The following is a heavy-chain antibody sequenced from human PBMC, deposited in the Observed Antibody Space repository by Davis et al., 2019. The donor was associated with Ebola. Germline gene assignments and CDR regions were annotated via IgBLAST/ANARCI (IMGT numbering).Heavy chain of an antibody. D-gene: IGHD4-17*01. CDR1: GGSISSYY. CDR3: ARMPTVTADHWYFDL. V-gene: IGHV4-59*12. J-gene: IGHJ2*01. Sequence: SETLSLTCTVSGGSISSYYWSWIRQPPGKGLEWIGYIYYSGITYYNPSLKSRVTISVDTSKNQFSLKLSSVTAADTAVYYCARMPTVTADHWYFDLWGRGTLVAVSS. CDR2: IYYSGIT.